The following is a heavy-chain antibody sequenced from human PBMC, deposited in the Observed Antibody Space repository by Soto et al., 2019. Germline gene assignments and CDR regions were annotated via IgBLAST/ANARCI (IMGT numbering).Heavy chain of an antibody. D-gene: IGHD3-22*01. CDR3: ARIPYDSTGYYSPY. V-gene: IGHV2-26*01. CDR1: GFSLRNSRMG. J-gene: IGHJ4*02. CDR2: IFSNDEK. Sequence: SGPTLVNPTETLTLTCNVSGFSLRNSRMGVSWIRQPPGKALEWLAHIFSNDEKSYSTSLKSRLTISKDTSKSQVVLTMTNMDPVDTATYYCARIPYDSTGYYSPYWGQGSLVTVSS.